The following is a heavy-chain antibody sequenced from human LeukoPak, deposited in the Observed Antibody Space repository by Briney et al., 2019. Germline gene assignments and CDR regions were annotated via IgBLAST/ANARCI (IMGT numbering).Heavy chain of an antibody. CDR2: IIPIFGTA. V-gene: IGHV1-69*05. CDR1: GGTFSSYA. CDR3: ARGSTYSSSWYGPGSDWVLDY. D-gene: IGHD6-13*01. Sequence: SVKVSCKASGGTFSSYAISWVRQAPGQGLEWMGGIIPIFGTANYAQKFQGRVTITTDESTSTAYMELSSLRSEDTAVYYCARGSTYSSSWYGPGSDWVLDYWGQGTLVTVSS. J-gene: IGHJ4*02.